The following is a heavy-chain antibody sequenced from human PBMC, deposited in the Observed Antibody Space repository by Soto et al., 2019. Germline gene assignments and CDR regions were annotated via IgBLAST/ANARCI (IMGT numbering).Heavy chain of an antibody. CDR3: TSAPYYYGAGSYYPWYYGMDV. CDR2: IRSKAYGGTT. V-gene: IGHV3-49*03. J-gene: IGHJ6*02. CDR1: GFTFGDYA. Sequence: GGSLRLSCTASGFTFGDYAMSWFRQAPGKGLERVGFIRSKAYGGTTEYAASVKGRFTISRDDSKSIAYLQMNSLKTEDTAVYYCTSAPYYYGAGSYYPWYYGMDVWGQGTTVTVSS. D-gene: IGHD3-10*01.